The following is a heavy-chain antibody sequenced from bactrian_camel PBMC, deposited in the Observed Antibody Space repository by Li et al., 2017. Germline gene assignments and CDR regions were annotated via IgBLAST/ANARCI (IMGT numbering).Heavy chain of an antibody. Sequence: HVQLVESGGGSVLAGGSLRLSCAFSGYTYSGHCMGWFRQAPGKEREGVAVIAGSGPTGYADSVKGRFTISKDNAKNTLYLQMNSLKPEDTAMYYCAEGRGSRGEHCYSLNYWGQGTQVTVS. CDR1: GYTYSGHC. D-gene: IGHD6*01. J-gene: IGHJ4*01. V-gene: IGHV3S26*01. CDR2: VIAGSGPT. CDR3: AEGRGSRGEHCYSLNY.